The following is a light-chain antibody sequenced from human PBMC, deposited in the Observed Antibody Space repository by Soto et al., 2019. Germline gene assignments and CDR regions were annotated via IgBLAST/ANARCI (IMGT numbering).Light chain of an antibody. V-gene: IGKV3-20*01. Sequence: EIVLTQSPATLSVYPGERATLSFRASQNILSNLAWYQQKPGQAPRLLIYGAYTRATGITARFSGSGSGTDFTLTISRLEPEDFAVYYCQPYGRSPTTFGPGTQVDIK. CDR3: QPYGRSPTT. CDR1: QNILSN. CDR2: GAY. J-gene: IGKJ1*01.